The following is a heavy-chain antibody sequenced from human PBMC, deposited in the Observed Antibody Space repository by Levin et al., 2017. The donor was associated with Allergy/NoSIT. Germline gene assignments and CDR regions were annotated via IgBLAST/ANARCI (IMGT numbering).Heavy chain of an antibody. V-gene: IGHV3-23*01. Sequence: GESLKISCAASGFTFSSYAMSWVRQAPGKGLEWVSAISGSGGSTYYADSVKGRFTISRDNSKNTLYLQMNSLRAEDTAVYYCAKGGPSYYGMDVWGQGTTVTVSS. D-gene: IGHD3-16*01. CDR3: AKGGPSYYGMDV. J-gene: IGHJ6*02. CDR1: GFTFSSYA. CDR2: ISGSGGST.